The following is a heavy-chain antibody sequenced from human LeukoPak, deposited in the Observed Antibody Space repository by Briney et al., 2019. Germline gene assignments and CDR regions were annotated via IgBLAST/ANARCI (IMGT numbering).Heavy chain of an antibody. Sequence: SETLSHTCTLSCGSISIHYWSWIRHPPGKGREWIGYIYYSGSTNYNPSLKGRVTISVDTSKIQFALELSSVAAAGTAVYCCARDRVGALDYWGQGTLVTVSS. CDR1: CGSISIHY. CDR3: ARDRVGALDY. D-gene: IGHD1-26*01. J-gene: IGHJ4*02. CDR2: IYYSGST. V-gene: IGHV4-59*11.